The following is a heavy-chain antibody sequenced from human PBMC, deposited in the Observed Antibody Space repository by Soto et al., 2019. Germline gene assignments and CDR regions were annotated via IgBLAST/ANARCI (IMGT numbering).Heavy chain of an antibody. CDR3: ARDNGYSYGYTLDH. V-gene: IGHV4-59*01. CDR2: IYYSGST. D-gene: IGHD5-18*01. Sequence: SETLSLTCTVSGGSISSYYWSWIRQPPGKGLEWIGYIYYSGSTNYNTSIKSRVTISVETSKNQFSLKLSSVTAADTAVYYCARDNGYSYGYTLDHWGQGTLVTVS. CDR1: GGSISSYY. J-gene: IGHJ4*02.